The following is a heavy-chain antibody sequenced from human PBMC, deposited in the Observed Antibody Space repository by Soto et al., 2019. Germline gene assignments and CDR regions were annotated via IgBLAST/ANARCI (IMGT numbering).Heavy chain of an antibody. Sequence: QVQLVQSGAEVKKPGSSVKVSCKASGGTFSSYTISWVRQAPGQGLEWMGRIIPILGIANYAQKFQGRVTITADKSTSTAYMELSSLRSEDTAVYYCARGGTLGGSFDYWGQGTLVTVSS. D-gene: IGHD3-10*01. CDR3: ARGGTLGGSFDY. J-gene: IGHJ4*02. V-gene: IGHV1-69*02. CDR2: IIPILGIA. CDR1: GGTFSSYT.